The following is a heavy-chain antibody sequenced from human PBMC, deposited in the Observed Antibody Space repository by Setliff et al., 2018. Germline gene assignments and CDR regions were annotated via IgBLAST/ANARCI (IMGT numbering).Heavy chain of an antibody. Sequence: GGSLRLSCAVSGFIVSNNEMSWVRQAPGKGLEWVSVTYSSGATNYADSVKGRFIISRDDSRNTLYLQMNSLRGEDTAVYYCRLWFEETMRDYWGQGTLVTVSS. D-gene: IGHD3-10*01. V-gene: IGHV3-53*01. CDR3: RLWFEETMRDY. CDR1: GFIVSNNE. J-gene: IGHJ4*02. CDR2: TYSSGAT.